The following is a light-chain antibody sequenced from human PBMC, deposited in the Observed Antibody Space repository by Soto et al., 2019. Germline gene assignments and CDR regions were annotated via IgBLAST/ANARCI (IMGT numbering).Light chain of an antibody. V-gene: IGLV4-60*03. Sequence: QSVLTQSSSASASLGSSVKLTCTLSSGHSTYIIAWHQQQPGKAPRYLMKLEGSGTYSKGSGVPDRFSGSNSGADRYLTNSNLQSEDEADYYCETWDSNTRGFGGGTKVTVL. CDR2: LEGSGTY. CDR1: SGHSTYI. CDR3: ETWDSNTRG. J-gene: IGLJ2*01.